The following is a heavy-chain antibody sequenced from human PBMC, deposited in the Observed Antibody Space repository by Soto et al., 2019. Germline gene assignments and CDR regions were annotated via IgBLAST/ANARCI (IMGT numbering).Heavy chain of an antibody. CDR1: GGTFSSYA. CDR3: ARARGYCSSTSCNPPPWAFDI. D-gene: IGHD2-2*01. Sequence: GASVKVSCKASGGTFSSYAISWVRQAPGQGLEWMGGIIPIFGTANYAQRFQGRVTITADESTSTAYMELSSLRSEDTAVYYCARARGYCSSTSCNPPPWAFDIWGQGTMVTVSS. J-gene: IGHJ3*02. CDR2: IIPIFGTA. V-gene: IGHV1-69*13.